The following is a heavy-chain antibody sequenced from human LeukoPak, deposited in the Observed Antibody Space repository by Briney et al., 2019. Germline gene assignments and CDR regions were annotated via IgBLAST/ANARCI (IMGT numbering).Heavy chain of an antibody. CDR1: GFTFSSYA. D-gene: IGHD6-6*01. V-gene: IGHV3-23*01. CDR2: ISGSGGST. CDR3: AKEIDTEYSSSFGYDY. Sequence: GGSLRLSCAASGFTFSSYAMSWVRQAPGKGLEWVSAISGSGGSTYYADSVKGRFTISRDNSKNTLYLQMNSLRAEDTAVYYCAKEIDTEYSSSFGYDYWGQGTLVTVSS. J-gene: IGHJ4*02.